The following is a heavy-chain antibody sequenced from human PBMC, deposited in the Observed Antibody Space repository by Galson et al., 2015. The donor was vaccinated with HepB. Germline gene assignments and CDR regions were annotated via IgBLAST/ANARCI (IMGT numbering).Heavy chain of an antibody. CDR2: IVPHSGAT. J-gene: IGHJ4*02. CDR3: ARGVLPPALDS. V-gene: IGHV1-2*02. CDR1: GYTFSVFY. Sequence: SVKVSCKASGYTFSVFYIHWVRQAPGQGLEWMGWIVPHSGATTYSQKFQGRVTMTGDTSINTVYMELSGLRSDDAAVYYCARGVLPPALDSWGQGTLVTVSS. D-gene: IGHD2-2*01.